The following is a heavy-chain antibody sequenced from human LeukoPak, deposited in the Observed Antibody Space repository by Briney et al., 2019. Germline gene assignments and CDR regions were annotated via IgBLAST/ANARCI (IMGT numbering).Heavy chain of an antibody. CDR3: ARDRLASSIAARRTYYYYMDV. J-gene: IGHJ6*03. Sequence: GGSLRLSCAASGFTVSSNYMSWVRQAPGKGLEWVSVIYSGGSTHYADSVKGRFTISRDNSKNTLYLQMNSLRAEDTAVYYCARDRLASSIAARRTYYYYMDVWGKGTTVTVSS. D-gene: IGHD6-6*01. CDR1: GFTVSSNY. V-gene: IGHV3-66*02. CDR2: IYSGGST.